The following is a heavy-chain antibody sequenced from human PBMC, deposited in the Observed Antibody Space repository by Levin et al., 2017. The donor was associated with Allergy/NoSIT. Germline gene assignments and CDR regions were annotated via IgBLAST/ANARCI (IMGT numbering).Heavy chain of an antibody. D-gene: IGHD2-2*01. CDR2: INHSGST. CDR3: ARGNLHQTYFDL. V-gene: IGHV4-34*01. CDR1: GGSFSGYY. Sequence: PSETLSLTCAVYGGSFSGYYWSWIRQPPGKGLEWIGEINHSGSTNYNPSLKSRVTISVDTSKNQFSLKLSSVTAADTAVYYCARGNLHQTYFDLWGRGTLVTVSS. J-gene: IGHJ2*01.